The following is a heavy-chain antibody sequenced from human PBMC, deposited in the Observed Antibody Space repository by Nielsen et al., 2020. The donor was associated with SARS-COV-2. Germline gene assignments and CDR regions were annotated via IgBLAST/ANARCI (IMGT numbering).Heavy chain of an antibody. Sequence: GGSLRLFCAASGFTFRRSAMHWVRQAPGKGLEWVAIISYDGNNKYADSVKGRFTISRDNSKNTLYLQMTSLRAEDTAVYYCARETIEHTSSFFDFWGQGTLVTVSS. V-gene: IGHV3-30*04. D-gene: IGHD6-6*01. CDR1: GFTFRRSA. CDR2: ISYDGNNK. CDR3: ARETIEHTSSFFDF. J-gene: IGHJ4*02.